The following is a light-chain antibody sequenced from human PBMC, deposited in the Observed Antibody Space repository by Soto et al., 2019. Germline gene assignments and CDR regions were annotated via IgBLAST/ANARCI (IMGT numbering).Light chain of an antibody. V-gene: IGLV2-14*01. CDR3: CSYTSSSTRV. Sequence: QSALTQPASVSGSPGQSITISCTGTSSDVGGYNYVSWYQQHPGKAPKLMIYEVSNRPSGVSNRFSGSKSGNTASLTISGLQAADEADYYCCSYTSSSTRVFGGGTKLTVL. J-gene: IGLJ3*02. CDR2: EVS. CDR1: SSDVGGYNY.